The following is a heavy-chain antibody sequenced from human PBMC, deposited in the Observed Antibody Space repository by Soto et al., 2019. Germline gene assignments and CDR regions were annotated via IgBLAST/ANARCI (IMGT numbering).Heavy chain of an antibody. CDR2: IIPIFGTA. J-gene: IGHJ5*02. V-gene: IGHV1-69*13. D-gene: IGHD2-2*01. CDR1: GGTFSSYA. Sequence: GASVKVSCKASGGTFSSYAISWVRQAPGQGLEWMGGIIPIFGTANYAQKFQGRVTITAAESTSTAYMELSSLRSGDTAVYYCARSFRDRYCSSTSCYHWFDPWGQGTLVTVSS. CDR3: ARSFRDRYCSSTSCYHWFDP.